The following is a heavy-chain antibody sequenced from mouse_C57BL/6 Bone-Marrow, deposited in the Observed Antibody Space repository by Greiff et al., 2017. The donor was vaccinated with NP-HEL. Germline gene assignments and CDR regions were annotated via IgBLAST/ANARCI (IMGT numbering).Heavy chain of an antibody. CDR1: GYTFTDYE. CDR2: IDPETGGT. CDR3: TRRGVSDYGYFDV. V-gene: IGHV1-15*01. Sequence: QVQLHQSGAELVRPGASVTLSCKASGYTFTDYEMHWVKQTPVHGLEWIGAIDPETGGTAYNQKFKGKAILTADKSSSTAYMELRSLTSEDSAVYYCTRRGVSDYGYFDVWGTGTTVTVSS. J-gene: IGHJ1*03.